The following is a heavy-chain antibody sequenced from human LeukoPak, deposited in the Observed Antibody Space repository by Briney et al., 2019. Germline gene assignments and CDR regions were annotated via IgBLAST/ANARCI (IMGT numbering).Heavy chain of an antibody. D-gene: IGHD4-17*01. CDR3: ALHINGDYESRFDP. J-gene: IGHJ5*02. CDR1: GFTFNSYG. Sequence: GGTLRLSCAASGFTFNSYGMSWVRQAPGKGLEWVSALSGSGGSTYYADSVKGRFTISRDNSKNTLYLQMNSLRAEDTAVYYCALHINGDYESRFDPWGQGTLVTVSS. V-gene: IGHV3-23*01. CDR2: LSGSGGST.